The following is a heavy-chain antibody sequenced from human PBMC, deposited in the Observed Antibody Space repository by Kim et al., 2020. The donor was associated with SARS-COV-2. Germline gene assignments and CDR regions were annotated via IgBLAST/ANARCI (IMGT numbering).Heavy chain of an antibody. CDR2: ISSDGGST. CDR3: VKARVGNIFGVISTLDY. Sequence: GGSLRLSCSASGFTFSTYAMHWVRQAPGKGLEYVSAISSDGGSTYYADSVKGRFTISRDNSKNTLDLQMSSLRTDDTAVYYCVKARVGNIFGVISTLDY. D-gene: IGHD3-3*02. V-gene: IGHV3-64D*09. J-gene: IGHJ4*01. CDR1: GFTFSTYA.